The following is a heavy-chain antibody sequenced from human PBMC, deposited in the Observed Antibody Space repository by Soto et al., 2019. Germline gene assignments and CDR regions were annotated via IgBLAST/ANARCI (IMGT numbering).Heavy chain of an antibody. CDR1: GYTFTGYY. CDR2: INPNSGGT. CDR3: KMRTATFVDV. Sequence: ASVKVSCKASGYTFTGYYMHWVRQAPGQGLEWMGWINPNSGGTNYAQKFQGWVTMTRYTSISTAYMELSRLRSDDTAVYYCKMRTATFVDVWGQGTTVTVSS. D-gene: IGHD1-26*01. V-gene: IGHV1-2*04. J-gene: IGHJ6*02.